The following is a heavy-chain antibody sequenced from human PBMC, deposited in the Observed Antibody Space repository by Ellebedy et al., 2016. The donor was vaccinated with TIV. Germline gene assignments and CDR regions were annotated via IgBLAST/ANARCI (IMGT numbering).Heavy chain of an antibody. CDR3: AKGWSYVDY. Sequence: GGSLRLSCAASGFTFSSYGMHWVRQAPGKGLEWVAVISYDGSNKYYADSVKGRFTISRDNSKNTLYLQMNSLRAEDTAVYYCAKGWSYVDYWGQGTLVTVSS. J-gene: IGHJ4*02. CDR2: ISYDGSNK. D-gene: IGHD3-3*01. CDR1: GFTFSSYG. V-gene: IGHV3-30*18.